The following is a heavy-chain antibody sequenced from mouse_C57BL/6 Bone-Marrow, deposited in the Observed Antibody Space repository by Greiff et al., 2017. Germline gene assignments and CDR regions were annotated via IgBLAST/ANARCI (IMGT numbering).Heavy chain of an antibody. CDR2: ISSGGSYT. V-gene: IGHV5-6*02. D-gene: IGHD2-1*01. CDR3: ARQGDYGNYDWFAY. CDR1: GFTFSSYG. J-gene: IGHJ3*01. Sequence: EVKLVESGGDLVKPGGSLKLSCAASGFTFSSYGMSWVRQTPDKRLEWVATISSGGSYTYYPDSVKGRFTISRDNAKNTLYLQMSSLKSEDTAMYYCARQGDYGNYDWFAYWGQGTLVTVSA.